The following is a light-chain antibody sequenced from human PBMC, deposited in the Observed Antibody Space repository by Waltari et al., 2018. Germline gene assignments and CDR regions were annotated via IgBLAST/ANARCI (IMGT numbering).Light chain of an antibody. J-gene: IGLJ1*01. CDR3: SSYTSSSRYV. CDR2: DVT. Sequence: QSALTQPASVSGSPGQSITISCTGTSSDIGGYTYFSWYQQHPGKGPKLMIYDVTNRPSGVSNRFSGSKSGNTASLTISGLQPEDEADYYCSSYTSSSRYVFGTGTKVTVL. CDR1: SSDIGGYTY. V-gene: IGLV2-14*03.